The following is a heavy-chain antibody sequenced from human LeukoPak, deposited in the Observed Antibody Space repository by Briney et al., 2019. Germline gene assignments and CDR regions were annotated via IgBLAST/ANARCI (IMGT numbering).Heavy chain of an antibody. J-gene: IGHJ3*02. D-gene: IGHD3-10*01. V-gene: IGHV1-8*01. CDR2: MNPNSGNT. Sequence: GASVKVSCKASGYTFTSYDINWVRQATGQGLEWMGWMNPNSGNTGYAQKFQGRVTMTRNTSTSTAYMELSSLGSEDTAVYYCAYDGSGSDDAFDIWGQGTMVTVSS. CDR3: AYDGSGSDDAFDI. CDR1: GYTFTSYD.